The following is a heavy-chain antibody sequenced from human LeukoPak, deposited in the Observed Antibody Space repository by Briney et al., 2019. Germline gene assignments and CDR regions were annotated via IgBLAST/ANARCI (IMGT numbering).Heavy chain of an antibody. D-gene: IGHD3-10*01. CDR3: ARDDYRGVTNFDP. CDR2: ISYSGST. V-gene: IGHV4-59*01. Sequence: SETLSLTCTVSGGSISPYFWSWIWQPPGKGLEWIGYISYSGSTNYNPSLESRVTISVDTSKNQFSLQLSSVTAADTAVYYCARDDYRGVTNFDPWGQGTLVTVSS. CDR1: GGSISPYF. J-gene: IGHJ5*02.